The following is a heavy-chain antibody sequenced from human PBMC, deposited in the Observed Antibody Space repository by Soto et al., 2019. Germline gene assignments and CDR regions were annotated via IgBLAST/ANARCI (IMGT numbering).Heavy chain of an antibody. D-gene: IGHD6-19*01. J-gene: IGHJ4*02. V-gene: IGHV4-4*02. CDR2: IYHSGST. Sequence: QVQLQESGPGLVKPSGTLSLTCAVSSGSISSSNWWGWVRQPPGKGLEWIGGIYHSGSTNYNPSLTSRVTISVDKSKNQFSLKLSSVTAADTAVYYCARETPGGYSSGVAYWGQGTLVTVSS. CDR1: SGSISSSNW. CDR3: ARETPGGYSSGVAY.